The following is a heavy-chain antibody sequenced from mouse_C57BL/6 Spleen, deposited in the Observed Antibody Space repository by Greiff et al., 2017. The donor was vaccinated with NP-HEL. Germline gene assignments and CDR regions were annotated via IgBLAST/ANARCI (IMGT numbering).Heavy chain of an antibody. CDR1: GFTFSSYA. V-gene: IGHV5-4*01. CDR3: ARGGYYYGSRYLWYFDV. J-gene: IGHJ1*03. D-gene: IGHD1-1*01. Sequence: EVQRVESGGGLVKPGGSLKLSCAASGFTFSSYAMSWVRQTPEKRLEWVATISDGGSYTYYPDNVKGRFTISRDNAKNNLYLQMSHLKSEDTAMYYCARGGYYYGSRYLWYFDVWGTGTTVTVSS. CDR2: ISDGGSYT.